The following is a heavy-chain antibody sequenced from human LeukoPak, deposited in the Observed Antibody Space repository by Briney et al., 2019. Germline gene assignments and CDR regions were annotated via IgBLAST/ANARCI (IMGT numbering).Heavy chain of an antibody. CDR2: IYYSGST. V-gene: IGHV4-59*08. J-gene: IGHJ4*02. CDR1: GGSISSYY. Sequence: PSETLSLTCTVSGGSISSYYWSWIRQPPGKGLEWIGYIYYSGSTNYNPSLKSRVTISVDTSKNQFSLKLSSVTAADTAVYYCARGGSSWYPRYFDYWGQGTLVTVSS. CDR3: ARGGSSWYPRYFDY. D-gene: IGHD6-13*01.